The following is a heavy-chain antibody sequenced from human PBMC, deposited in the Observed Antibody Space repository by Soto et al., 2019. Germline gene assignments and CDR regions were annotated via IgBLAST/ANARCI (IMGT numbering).Heavy chain of an antibody. J-gene: IGHJ2*01. V-gene: IGHV1-2*02. Sequence: GASVKVSGKSSGYTFTDFYIHWVRQVPGQGLEWVGWINPKNGCINYAQKFQGRVTMTRDTSFNTSYMDLNRLNIDDSAIYYCVRGRSVLYLDLWGRGTQVTVS. CDR3: VRGRSVLYLDL. D-gene: IGHD1-20*01. CDR1: GYTFTDFY. CDR2: INPKNGCI.